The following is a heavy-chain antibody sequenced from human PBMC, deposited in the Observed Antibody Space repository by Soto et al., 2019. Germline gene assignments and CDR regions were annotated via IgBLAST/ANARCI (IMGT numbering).Heavy chain of an antibody. CDR2: ISAYNGNK. J-gene: IGHJ4*02. Sequence: QVQLVQTGAEVKKPGASVKVSCKASGYTLNSYGISWVRQAPGQGLEWMGGISAYNGNKKYAQKLQGRVTMTTDTSTSTAYMELRSLRSDDTAVYYCARDLGQQLFDYWGPGTLVTVSS. D-gene: IGHD6-13*01. V-gene: IGHV1-18*01. CDR1: GYTLNSYG. CDR3: ARDLGQQLFDY.